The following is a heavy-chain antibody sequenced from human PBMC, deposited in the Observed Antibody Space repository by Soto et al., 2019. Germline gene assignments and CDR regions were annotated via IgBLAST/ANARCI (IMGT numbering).Heavy chain of an antibody. J-gene: IGHJ6*02. V-gene: IGHV1-58*01. CDR3: AAVLYYYGSGSYSSYYYYGMDV. Sequence: GPSVKVSCKASGFTFTSSAVQWVRQARGQRLEWIGWIVVGSGNTNYAQKFQERVTITRDMSTSTAYMELSSLRSEDTAVYYCAAVLYYYGSGSYSSYYYYGMDVWGQGTTVTVSS. CDR2: IVVGSGNT. CDR1: GFTFTSSA. D-gene: IGHD3-10*01.